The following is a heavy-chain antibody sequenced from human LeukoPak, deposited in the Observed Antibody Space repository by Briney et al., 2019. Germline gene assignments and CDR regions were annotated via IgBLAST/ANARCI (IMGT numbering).Heavy chain of an antibody. Sequence: SETLSLTCTVSGGSISSSSYYWGWIRQPPGKGLEWIGSIYYSGFTYYNPSLKSRVTISVDTSKNQFSLKLSFVTAADTAVYYCARTTSGGVIAIDYWGQGTPVTVSS. J-gene: IGHJ4*02. CDR2: IYYSGFT. CDR3: ARTTSGGVIAIDY. CDR1: GGSISSSSYY. V-gene: IGHV4-39*01. D-gene: IGHD3-16*02.